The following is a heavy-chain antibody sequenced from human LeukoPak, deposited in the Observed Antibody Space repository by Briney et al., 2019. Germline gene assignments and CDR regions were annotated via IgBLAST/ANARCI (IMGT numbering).Heavy chain of an antibody. J-gene: IGHJ3*02. V-gene: IGHV4-39*07. Sequence: SETLSLTCTVSGGSISSSSYYWGWIRQPPGKGLEWIGSIYYSGSTYYNLSLKSRVTISVDTSKNQFSLKLSSVTAADTAVYYCARAFLLEWLFPDAFDIWGQGTMVTVSS. CDR1: GGSISSSSYY. D-gene: IGHD3-3*01. CDR2: IYYSGST. CDR3: ARAFLLEWLFPDAFDI.